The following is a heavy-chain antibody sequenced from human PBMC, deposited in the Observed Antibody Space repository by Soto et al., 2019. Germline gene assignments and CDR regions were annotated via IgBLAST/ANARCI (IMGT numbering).Heavy chain of an antibody. J-gene: IGHJ6*02. Sequence: EVQLVESGGGLVQPGGSLRLSCAASGFTFSSYEMNWVRQAPGKGLEWVSYISSSGSTIYYADSVKGRFTISRDNAKNSLYLQMNSLRAEDTAVYYCARDYFWSGYSPLDSMDVWGQGTTVTVSS. CDR3: ARDYFWSGYSPLDSMDV. D-gene: IGHD3-3*01. CDR2: ISSSGSTI. CDR1: GFTFSSYE. V-gene: IGHV3-48*03.